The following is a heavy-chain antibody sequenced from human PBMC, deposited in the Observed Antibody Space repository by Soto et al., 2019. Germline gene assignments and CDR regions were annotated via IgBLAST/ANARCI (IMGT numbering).Heavy chain of an antibody. CDR3: ARDKGYTMVRGDDYYYYYGMDV. CDR2: IYYSGST. J-gene: IGHJ6*02. CDR1: GGSISSGGYY. V-gene: IGHV4-31*03. D-gene: IGHD3-10*01. Sequence: PSETLSLTCTVSGGSISSGGYYWSWIRQHPEKGLEWIGYIYYSGSTYYNPSLKSRVTISVDTSKNQFSLKLSSVTAADTAVYYCARDKGYTMVRGDDYYYYYGMDVWGRGTTVTVSS.